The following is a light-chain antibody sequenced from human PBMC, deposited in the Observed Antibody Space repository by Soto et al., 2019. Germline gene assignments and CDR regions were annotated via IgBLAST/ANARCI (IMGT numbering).Light chain of an antibody. CDR3: QHCSVFLCI. Sequence: DIQMTQSPSTLTASVGDRVTINCRASQSINNSLAWYQQKSGSAPKLLISDASNLASGVPSRFSGSGSGTDFTLTFTNLEPDDFATYYCQHCSVFLCIFAQGTKLEIK. V-gene: IGKV1-5*01. J-gene: IGKJ2*04. CDR2: DAS. CDR1: QSINNS.